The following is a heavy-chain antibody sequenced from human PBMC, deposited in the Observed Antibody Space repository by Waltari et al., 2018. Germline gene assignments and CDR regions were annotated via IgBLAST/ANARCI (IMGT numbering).Heavy chain of an antibody. CDR2: IIPNFDTK. CDR1: RDNFINSI. CDR3: ARSGLQEQLPAPRAFDL. J-gene: IGHJ3*01. D-gene: IGHD1-1*01. V-gene: IGHV1-69*08. Sequence: QAQLRQSGAEVKRPGSSVKLSCKTSRDNFINSILTWVRLAPGQGPEWMGRIIPNFDTKAYAQSFQGRVSIAADKATNIVYLELSSLTSEDTALYYCARSGLQEQLPAPRAFDLWGQGTVVTVSS.